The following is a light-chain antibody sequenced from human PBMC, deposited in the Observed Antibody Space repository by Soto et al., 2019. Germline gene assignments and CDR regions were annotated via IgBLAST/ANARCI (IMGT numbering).Light chain of an antibody. J-gene: IGKJ1*01. V-gene: IGKV1-5*03. CDR3: QHYNSYSEA. CDR1: QSVRSW. CDR2: KAS. Sequence: DIQMTQSPATLSASVGDRVTITCRASQSVRSWLAWYQQKPGKAPKLLIYKASTLKSGVPSRFSGSGSGTEFTLTISSLQPDDFATYYCQHYNSYSEACGQGTKVDIK.